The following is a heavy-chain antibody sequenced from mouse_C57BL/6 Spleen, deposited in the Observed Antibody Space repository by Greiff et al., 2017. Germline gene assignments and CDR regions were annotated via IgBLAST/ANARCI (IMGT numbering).Heavy chain of an antibody. CDR3: AREAYGNYYFGV. J-gene: IGHJ1*03. CDR2: ISYDGSN. Sequence: EVQLQESGPGLVKPSQSLSLTCSVTGYSITSGYYWNWIRQFPGNKLEWMGYISYDGSNNYNPSLKNRIAITRDTSKNQFFLKLNSVTTEDTATVYCAREAYGNYYFGVWGTGTTVTVAS. D-gene: IGHD2-1*01. V-gene: IGHV3-6*01. CDR1: GYSITSGYY.